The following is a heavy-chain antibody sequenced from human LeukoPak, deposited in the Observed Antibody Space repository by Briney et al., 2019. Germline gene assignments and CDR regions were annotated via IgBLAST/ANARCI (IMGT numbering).Heavy chain of an antibody. Sequence: PSETLSLTCAVSGGSISSGGYSWSWIRQPPGKGLEWIGYIYHSGSTNYNPSLKSRVTISVDTSKNQFSLKLSSVTAADTAVYYCARARSKGAATWWGQGTLVTVSS. CDR1: GGSISSGGYS. J-gene: IGHJ4*02. D-gene: IGHD1-26*01. CDR3: ARARSKGAATW. CDR2: IYHSGST. V-gene: IGHV4-30-2*01.